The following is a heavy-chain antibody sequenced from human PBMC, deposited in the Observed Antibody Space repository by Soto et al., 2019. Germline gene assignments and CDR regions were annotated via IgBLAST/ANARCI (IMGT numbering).Heavy chain of an antibody. J-gene: IGHJ4*02. D-gene: IGHD3-3*01. CDR3: ARVRIFGVVSLL. CDR2: INAGNGNT. Sequence: ASVKVSCKASGYTFTSYAMHWVRQAPGQRLEWMGWINAGNGNTKYSQKFQGRVTITRDTSASTAYMELSSLRSEDTAVYYCARVRIFGVVSLLWGQGTLVTVSS. V-gene: IGHV1-3*01. CDR1: GYTFTSYA.